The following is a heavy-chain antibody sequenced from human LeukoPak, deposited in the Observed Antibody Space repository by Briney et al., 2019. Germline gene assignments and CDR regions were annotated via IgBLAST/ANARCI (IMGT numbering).Heavy chain of an antibody. CDR3: AKDGTPGSYYMDV. CDR1: GFTFSSYG. V-gene: IGHV3-33*06. J-gene: IGHJ6*03. D-gene: IGHD6-13*01. Sequence: GGSLRLSCAASGFTFSSYGMHWVRQAPGKGLEWVAVIWYDGSNKYYADSMKGRFTISRDNSENTLFLQMNSLRAEDTAVFYCAKDGTPGSYYMDVWGKGTTVTVSS. CDR2: IWYDGSNK.